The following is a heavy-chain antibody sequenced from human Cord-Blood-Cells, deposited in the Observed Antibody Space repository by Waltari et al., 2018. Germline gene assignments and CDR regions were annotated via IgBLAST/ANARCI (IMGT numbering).Heavy chain of an antibody. D-gene: IGHD6-6*01. CDR1: GFTCSSYS. CDR3: ARDSRAARFDY. CDR2: ISSSSSYI. Sequence: EVQLVESGGGLVKHGGSLRLSCAASGFTCSSYSMNWVRQALGKGLGWVSSISSSSSYIYYADSVKGRFTISRDNAKNSLYLQMNSLRAEDTAVYYCARDSRAARFDYWGQGTLVTVSS. J-gene: IGHJ4*02. V-gene: IGHV3-21*01.